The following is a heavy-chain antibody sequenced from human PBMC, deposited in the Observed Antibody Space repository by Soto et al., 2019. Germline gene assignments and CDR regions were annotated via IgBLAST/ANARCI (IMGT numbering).Heavy chain of an antibody. CDR2: IYYSGST. CDR3: ASARGDTGYYYAMEV. D-gene: IGHD3-10*01. V-gene: IGHV4-31*03. Sequence: SETLSLTCPVSGCSMSSGGYYWSWIRQPPGKGLEWIGYIYYSGSTYYNPSLKSRVTISVDTPKNQFSLKLSSVTAADTAVYYCASARGDTGYYYAMEVWGQGNTVTVS. J-gene: IGHJ6*02. CDR1: GCSMSSGGYY.